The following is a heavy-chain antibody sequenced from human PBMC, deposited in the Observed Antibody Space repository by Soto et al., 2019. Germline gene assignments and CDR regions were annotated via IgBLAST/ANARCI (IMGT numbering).Heavy chain of an antibody. CDR1: GYTFTRSG. V-gene: IGHV1-18*01. CDR3: AREGVAPYYYYGMDV. J-gene: IGHJ6*02. Sequence: QVQLVQSGAEVKKPGASVKVSCKASGYTFTRSGISWVRQAPGQGLEWMGWISTYNGDTNYAQTFQGRVTMTTDRSTSTGNMELRSLRSDDTAVYYCAREGVAPYYYYGMDVWGQGTPVTVSS. CDR2: ISTYNGDT. D-gene: IGHD5-12*01.